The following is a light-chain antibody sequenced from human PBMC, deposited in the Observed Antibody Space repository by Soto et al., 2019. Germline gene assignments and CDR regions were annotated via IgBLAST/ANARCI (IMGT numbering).Light chain of an antibody. Sequence: AIRMTQSPSSLSASTGDRVTITCRASQGISSYLAWYQQKPGKAPKLLIYAASTLQSGVPSRFSGSGSGTDFTLTISSLQSEDFAVYYCQQYNNWPPWTFGQGTKVDI. V-gene: IGKV1-8*01. CDR1: QGISSY. J-gene: IGKJ1*01. CDR3: QQYNNWPPWT. CDR2: AAS.